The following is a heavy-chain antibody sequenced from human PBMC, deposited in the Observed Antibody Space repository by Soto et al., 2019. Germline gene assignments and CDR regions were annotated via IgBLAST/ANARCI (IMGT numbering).Heavy chain of an antibody. CDR3: AKRMSGWYYIDY. J-gene: IGHJ4*02. CDR1: GFTFGSYA. D-gene: IGHD6-13*01. V-gene: IGHV3-23*01. CDR2: ITGSGAAT. Sequence: GGSLRLSCAASGFTFGSYAMSWVRQAPGKGLEWVSAITGSGAATYYADSMKGRFTISRDNSKNTLYLQMNSLRAEDTAVYYCAKRMSGWYYIDYWGQETLVTVSS.